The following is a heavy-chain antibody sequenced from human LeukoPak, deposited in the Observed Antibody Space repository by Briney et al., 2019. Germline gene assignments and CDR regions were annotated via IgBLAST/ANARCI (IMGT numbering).Heavy chain of an antibody. V-gene: IGHV3-15*01. CDR3: TTRRQDGW. CDR1: GFTFSDAW. CDR2: IKSKSDGGTI. D-gene: IGHD2-15*01. J-gene: IGHJ4*02. Sequence: GGSLRLSCVGSGFTFSDAWMSWVRQAPGQGLEWVGRIKSKSDGGTIDYAAPVKGRFTISRDDSRNTLYLQMNSPKTEDTAVYYCTTRRQDGWWGQGTLVSVS.